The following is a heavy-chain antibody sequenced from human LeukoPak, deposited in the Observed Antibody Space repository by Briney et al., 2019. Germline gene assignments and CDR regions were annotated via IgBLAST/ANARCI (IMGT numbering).Heavy chain of an antibody. CDR2: IYYTET. CDR3: ARRHVEYSSSSDPYYFDY. Sequence: KCSETLTLTCTVSGGSVSNYYWSWIRQSPGKGLEWIGYIYYTETSYNPSLKSRVTISADTSKNQFSLKLSSVTAADTAVYYRARRHVEYSSSSDPYYFDYWGQGTLVIVSS. CDR1: GGSVSNYY. D-gene: IGHD6-6*01. J-gene: IGHJ4*02. V-gene: IGHV4-59*02.